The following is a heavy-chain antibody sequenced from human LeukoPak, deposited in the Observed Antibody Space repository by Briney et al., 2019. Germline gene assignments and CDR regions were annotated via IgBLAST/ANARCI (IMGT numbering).Heavy chain of an antibody. D-gene: IGHD6-13*01. CDR1: GFTFGDYA. CDR2: IKSKTDGGTT. Sequence: SGGSLRLSCTASGFTFGDYAMSWVRQAPGKGLEWIGRIKSKTDGGTTDYAAPVKGRFTISRDDSKNTLYLQMNSLKTEDTAVYYCTTDQGSIELVRGYWGQGTLVTVSS. V-gene: IGHV3-15*01. J-gene: IGHJ4*02. CDR3: TTDQGSIELVRGY.